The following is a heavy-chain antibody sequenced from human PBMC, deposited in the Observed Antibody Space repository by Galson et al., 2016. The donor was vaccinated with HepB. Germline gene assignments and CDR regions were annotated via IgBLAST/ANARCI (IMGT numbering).Heavy chain of an antibody. CDR1: GFTFSNYA. CDR2: VSSNGGST. V-gene: IGHV3-64D*09. J-gene: IGHJ1*01. CDR3: VKDGISPDIAVAGRTIFQN. Sequence: LRLSCAASGFTFSNYAMHWVRQAPGKGLEYVSGVSSNGGSTYYADSVQDRFTFSRDNSENTLHLQMSSLRPEDTAVYYCVKDGISPDIAVAGRTIFQNWGQGTLVTVSS. D-gene: IGHD6-19*01.